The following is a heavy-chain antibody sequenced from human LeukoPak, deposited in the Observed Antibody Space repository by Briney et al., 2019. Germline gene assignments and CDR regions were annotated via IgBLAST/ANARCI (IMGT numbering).Heavy chain of an antibody. Sequence: ASVKVSCKASGYTFTGYYMHWVRQAPGQGLEWMGWINPNSGGTNYAQKFQGRVTMTRDTSISTAYMELSRLRSNDTAVYYCARDESIAVAEDYFDYWGQGTLVTVSS. D-gene: IGHD6-19*01. CDR3: ARDESIAVAEDYFDY. CDR2: INPNSGGT. V-gene: IGHV1-2*02. J-gene: IGHJ4*02. CDR1: GYTFTGYY.